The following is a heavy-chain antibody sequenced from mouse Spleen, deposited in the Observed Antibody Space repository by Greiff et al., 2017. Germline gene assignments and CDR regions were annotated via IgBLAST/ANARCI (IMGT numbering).Heavy chain of an antibody. D-gene: IGHD2-4*01. V-gene: IGHV1-42*01. J-gene: IGHJ2*01. CDR2: INPSTGGT. CDR3: ARDYDGGAYYFDY. Sequence: EVQLQQSGPELVKPGASVKISCKASGYSFTGYYMNWVKQSPEKSLEWIGEINPSTGGTTYNQKFKAKATLTVDKSSSTAYMQLKSLTSEDSAVYYCARDYDGGAYYFDYWGQGTTLTVSS. CDR1: GYSFTGYY.